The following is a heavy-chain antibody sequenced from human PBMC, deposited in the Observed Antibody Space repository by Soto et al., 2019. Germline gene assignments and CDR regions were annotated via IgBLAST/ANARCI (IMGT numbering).Heavy chain of an antibody. CDR3: ARDYGSGFDY. CDR1: GFAFSTYG. V-gene: IGHV3-33*01. D-gene: IGHD6-19*01. J-gene: IGHJ4*02. CDR2: IWYDGSNK. Sequence: QVQLVESGGGVVQPGRSLRLSCAASGFAFSTYGMHWVRQAPGKGLEWVAVIWYDGSNKYYVDSVKGRFTISRDNSKNTLYLPMNSLRAEDTAVYYCARDYGSGFDYWGQGTLVTVSS.